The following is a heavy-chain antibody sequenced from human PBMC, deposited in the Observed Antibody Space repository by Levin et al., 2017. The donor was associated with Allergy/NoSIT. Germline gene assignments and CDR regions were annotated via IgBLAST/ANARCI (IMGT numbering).Heavy chain of an antibody. Sequence: SETLSLTCTVSGGSISSSSYYWGWIRQPPGKGLEWIGSIYYSGSTYYNPSLKSRVTISVDTSKNQFSLKLSSVTAADTAVYYCARRKAVAGSVNYWGQGTLVTVSS. V-gene: IGHV4-39*01. J-gene: IGHJ4*02. D-gene: IGHD6-19*01. CDR2: IYYSGST. CDR1: GGSISSSSYY. CDR3: ARRKAVAGSVNY.